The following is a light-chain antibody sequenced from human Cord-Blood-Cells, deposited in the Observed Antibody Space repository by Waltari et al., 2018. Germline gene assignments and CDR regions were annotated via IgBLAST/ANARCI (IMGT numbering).Light chain of an antibody. CDR2: AAS. J-gene: IGKJ5*01. Sequence: DIQMTQSPSSLSAAVGDRVTIPCQARQDISNYLNWYQQKPGKDPKLLIYAASKLETGVPSAFSGSGPGTDFTFAISSRQHEDIATYYCQQYDNLFSFITSGQGTPLAI. CDR3: QQYDNLFSFIT. V-gene: IGKV1-33*01. CDR1: QDISNY.